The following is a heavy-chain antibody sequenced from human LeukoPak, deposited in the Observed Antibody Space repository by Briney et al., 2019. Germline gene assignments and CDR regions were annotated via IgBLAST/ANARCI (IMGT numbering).Heavy chain of an antibody. D-gene: IGHD3-22*01. CDR3: ARDHDSSGYYYY. V-gene: IGHV3-30*03. J-gene: IGHJ4*02. CDR2: ISHDGSQR. Sequence: GGSLRLSCAASGLTFSRFGMHWVRQAPGKGLDWVALISHDGSQRYYTDSVKGRFTISRDNSKNTLYLQMNSLRAEDTAVYYCARDHDSSGYYYYWGQGTLVTVSS. CDR1: GLTFSRFG.